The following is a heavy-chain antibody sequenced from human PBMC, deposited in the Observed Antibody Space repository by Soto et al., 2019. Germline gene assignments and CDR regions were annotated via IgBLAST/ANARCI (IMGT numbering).Heavy chain of an antibody. V-gene: IGHV1-2*02. CDR2: INPNSGGT. Sequence: VKVSCKASGYTFTGYYMHWVRQAPGQGLEWMGWINPNSGGTNYAQKFQGRVTMTRDTSISTAYMELSRLRSDDTAVYYCARSQGYCSGGSCYPARQSGGMDVWGQGTTVTVSS. CDR3: ARSQGYCSGGSCYPARQSGGMDV. J-gene: IGHJ6*02. CDR1: GYTFTGYY. D-gene: IGHD2-15*01.